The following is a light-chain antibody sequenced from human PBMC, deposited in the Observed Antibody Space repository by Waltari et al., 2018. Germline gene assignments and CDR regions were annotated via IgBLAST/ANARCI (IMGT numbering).Light chain of an antibody. V-gene: IGLV2-23*02. CDR3: CSYACSSTLWV. Sequence: QSALTQPASVSGSPGQSITISCTGTSSDVGGYNYVSWYQQHPGKATKLMIYDVSKRPSGVSNRFSGSKSGNTASLTISGLQAEDEADYYCCSYACSSTLWVFGGGTKLTVL. CDR1: SSDVGGYNY. J-gene: IGLJ3*02. CDR2: DVS.